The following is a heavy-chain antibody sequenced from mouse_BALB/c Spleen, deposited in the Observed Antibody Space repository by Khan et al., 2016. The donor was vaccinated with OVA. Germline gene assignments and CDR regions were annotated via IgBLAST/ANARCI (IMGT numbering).Heavy chain of an antibody. CDR2: INTYTGEP. Sequence: QIQLVQSGPELKKPGETVKISCKASGHTFTNFGMNWVKQAPGKGLKWMGWINTYTGEPTYADDFNGRFAFSLEASASTAYLQINNLTNEDTATYFCARPPYFSYAMDNWGQGTSGTGSS. CDR3: ARPPYFSYAMDN. J-gene: IGHJ4*01. V-gene: IGHV9-3-1*01. CDR1: GHTFTNFG. D-gene: IGHD2-10*01.